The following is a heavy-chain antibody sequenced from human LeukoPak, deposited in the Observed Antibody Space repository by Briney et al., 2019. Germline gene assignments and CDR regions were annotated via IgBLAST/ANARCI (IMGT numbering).Heavy chain of an antibody. V-gene: IGHV1-2*06. Sequence: ASVKVSCKASGYTFTSYDINWVRQAPGQGLEWMGRINPNSGGTNYAQKFQGRVTMTRDTSISTAYMELSRLRSDDTAVYYCARDRQWELPYWGQGTLVTVSS. CDR3: ARDRQWELPY. CDR2: INPNSGGT. D-gene: IGHD1-26*01. CDR1: GYTFTSYD. J-gene: IGHJ4*02.